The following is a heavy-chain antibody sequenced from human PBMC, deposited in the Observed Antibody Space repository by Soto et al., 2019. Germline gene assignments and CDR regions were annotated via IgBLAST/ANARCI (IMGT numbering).Heavy chain of an antibody. V-gene: IGHV3-73*02. CDR1: GFTFSGSA. J-gene: IGHJ4*02. CDR2: IRSKANSYAT. Sequence: EVQLVESGGGLVQPGGALKLSCAASGFTFSGSAMHWVRQASGKGLEWVGRIRSKANSYATAYAASVKGRFTISRDDSKNTAYLQMNSLKTEDTAVYYCTRPRDYWGQGTLVTVSS. CDR3: TRPRDY.